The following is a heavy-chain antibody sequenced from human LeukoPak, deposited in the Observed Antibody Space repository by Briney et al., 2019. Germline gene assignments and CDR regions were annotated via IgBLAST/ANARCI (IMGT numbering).Heavy chain of an antibody. J-gene: IGHJ4*02. CDR3: GKDWDCHDSVCPTKIGGAGYVCH. CDR2: IRAEGHRT. D-gene: IGHD3-16*01. Sequence: GGSLRLSCRASGFSFNTYSMNWVRQAPGKGLEWVSVIRAEGHRTYYADSVKGRFTISRDNSNNMLYLQMNSLRAEDTAIYYCGKDWDCHDSVCPTKIGGAGYVCHWGQGTLVTVSS. V-gene: IGHV3-23*01. CDR1: GFSFNTYS.